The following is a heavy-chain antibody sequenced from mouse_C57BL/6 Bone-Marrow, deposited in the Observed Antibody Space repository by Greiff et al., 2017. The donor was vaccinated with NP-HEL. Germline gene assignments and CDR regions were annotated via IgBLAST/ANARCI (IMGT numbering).Heavy chain of an antibody. J-gene: IGHJ3*01. Sequence: EVQLQQSGPVLVKPGASVKMSCKASGYTFTDYYMNWVKQSHGQSLEWIGVINPYNGGTSYNQKFKGKATLTVDTSSNTAYLELNSLTSEDSAVDYCGRGDYYGNSPGAYWGQGTLVTVSA. V-gene: IGHV1-19*01. CDR2: INPYNGGT. CDR1: GYTFTDYY. D-gene: IGHD1-1*01. CDR3: GRGDYYGNSPGAY.